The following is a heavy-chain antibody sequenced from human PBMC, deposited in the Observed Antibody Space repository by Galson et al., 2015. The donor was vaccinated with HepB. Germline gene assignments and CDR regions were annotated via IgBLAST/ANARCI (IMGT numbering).Heavy chain of an antibody. CDR2: IDPSDSYT. CDR3: ARHGLECSSSCQGRAGWDY. Sequence: QSGAEVKKPGESLRISCKGSGYSFTSYWISWVRQMPGKGLEWMGRIDPSDSYTNYSPSFQGHVTISADKPISTAYLQWSSLKASDTAMYYCARHGLECSSSCQGRAGWDYWGQGTLVTVSS. D-gene: IGHD6-13*01. CDR1: GYSFTSYW. V-gene: IGHV5-10-1*01. J-gene: IGHJ4*02.